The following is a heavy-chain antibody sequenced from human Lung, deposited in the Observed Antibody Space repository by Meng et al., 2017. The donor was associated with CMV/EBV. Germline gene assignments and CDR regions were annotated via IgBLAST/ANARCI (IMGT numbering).Heavy chain of an antibody. D-gene: IGHD6-13*01. CDR3: ASGLKAAAGTREYYYVMGF. Sequence: GESLKLSCPGSGFTFRNYGIDWVRQAPGKGLEWLAVISYDGSKEYYAASVKGRFTISIDNSKNTLELQTNRLSVEVTAVYFCASGLKAAAGTREYYYVMGFWGQGTAVTISS. CDR2: ISYDGSKE. J-gene: IGHJ6*02. V-gene: IGHV3-30*03. CDR1: GFTFRNYG.